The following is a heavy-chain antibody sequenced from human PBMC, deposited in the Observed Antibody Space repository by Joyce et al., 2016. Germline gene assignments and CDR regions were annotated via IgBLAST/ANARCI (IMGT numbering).Heavy chain of an antibody. CDR1: GYTFTSKW. D-gene: IGHD6-19*01. V-gene: IGHV5-51*01. CDR2: IFPADSDR. J-gene: IGHJ4*02. CDR3: ARSPTGWSFDF. Sequence: EVQLVQSGAEVRKPGESLKISCKVSGYTFTSKWIGWVRQMPGKGLVWMAVIFPADSDRKYSPSFEGQVTISVDKSISTAYLQWSSLNASDTAVYYCARSPTGWSFDFWGQGTPVTVSP.